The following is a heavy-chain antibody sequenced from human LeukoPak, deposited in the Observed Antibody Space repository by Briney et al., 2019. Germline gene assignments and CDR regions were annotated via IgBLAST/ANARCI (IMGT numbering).Heavy chain of an antibody. D-gene: IGHD3-9*01. CDR1: GFTFDDYA. V-gene: IGHV3-9*01. J-gene: IGHJ4*02. CDR3: AKASLVLRYFDWLLPPDY. Sequence: PGRSLRLSCAASGFTFDDYAMHWVRQAPGKGLEWVSGISWNSGGIGYTDSVKGRFTISRDNAKHSLYLQMNSLRAEDTALYFCAKASLVLRYFDWLLPPDYWGQGTLVTVSS. CDR2: ISWNSGGI.